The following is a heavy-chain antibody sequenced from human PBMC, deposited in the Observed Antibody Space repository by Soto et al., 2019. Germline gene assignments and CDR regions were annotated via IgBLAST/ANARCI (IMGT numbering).Heavy chain of an antibody. Sequence: PVGSLRLSCAASGFTFSSYGMHWVRQAPGKGLEWVAVISYDGSNKYYADSVKGRFTISRDNSKNTLYLQMNSLRAEDTAVYYCAEDVVVGATTGLGDYYYYYGMDVWGQGTTVTVSS. V-gene: IGHV3-30*18. J-gene: IGHJ6*02. D-gene: IGHD1-26*01. CDR1: GFTFSSYG. CDR3: AEDVVVGATTGLGDYYYYYGMDV. CDR2: ISYDGSNK.